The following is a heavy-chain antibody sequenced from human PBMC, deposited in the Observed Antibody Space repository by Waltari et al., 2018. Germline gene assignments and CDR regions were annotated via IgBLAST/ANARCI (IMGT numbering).Heavy chain of an antibody. Sequence: QVQLQESGPGLVKPSETLSLTCAVSGYSISSGYYWGWIRQPPGKGLEWIGSIYQSGGTYYNPSLKSRVTISVDTSKNQFSLKLSSVTAADTAVYYCARGAYGSGSYYPQASPLNWFDPWGQGTLVTVSS. CDR2: IYQSGGT. D-gene: IGHD3-10*01. CDR3: ARGAYGSGSYYPQASPLNWFDP. CDR1: GYSISSGYY. V-gene: IGHV4-38-2*01. J-gene: IGHJ5*02.